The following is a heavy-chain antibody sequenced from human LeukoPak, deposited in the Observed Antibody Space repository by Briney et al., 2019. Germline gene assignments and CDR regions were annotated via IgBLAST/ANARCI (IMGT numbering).Heavy chain of an antibody. D-gene: IGHD3-10*01. V-gene: IGHV3-48*03. CDR2: ISSSGSTI. CDR3: AKDRWAGVRGSFDI. CDR1: GFTFSSYE. J-gene: IGHJ3*02. Sequence: PGGSLRLSCAASGFTFSSYEMNWVRQAPGKGLEWVSYISSSGSTIYYADSVKGRFTISRDNAKNSLYLQMNSLRAEDTALYYCAKDRWAGVRGSFDIWGQGTMVTVSS.